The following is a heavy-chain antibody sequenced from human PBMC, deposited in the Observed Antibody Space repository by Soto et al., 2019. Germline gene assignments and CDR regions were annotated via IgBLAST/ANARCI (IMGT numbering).Heavy chain of an antibody. J-gene: IGHJ5*02. D-gene: IGHD1-26*01. CDR3: ARSYSGSYEEKWFDA. CDR1: GGSIRSYY. CDR2: IYTSGSS. V-gene: IGHV4-4*07. Sequence: SETLSLTCTVSGGSIRSYYWSWIRQPAGKGLEWIGHIYTSGSSNYNPSLKSRVTMSVDTSKNQFSLKLSSVTAADTAVYYCARSYSGSYEEKWFDAWGQGTLVTVSS.